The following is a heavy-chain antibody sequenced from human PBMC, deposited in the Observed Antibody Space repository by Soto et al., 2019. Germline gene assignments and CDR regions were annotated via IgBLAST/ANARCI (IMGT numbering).Heavy chain of an antibody. D-gene: IGHD6-6*01. CDR3: ARDRSSIAAQDY. CDR1: GYTFTSYA. Sequence: QVQLVQSGAEVKKPGASVKVSCKASGYTFTSYAMHWVRKAPGQSLEWMGWINAGNGNTKYSQKFQGRVTITRDTSASTAYMELSSLRSEDTAVYYCARDRSSIAAQDYWGQGTLVTVSS. CDR2: INAGNGNT. J-gene: IGHJ4*02. V-gene: IGHV1-3*01.